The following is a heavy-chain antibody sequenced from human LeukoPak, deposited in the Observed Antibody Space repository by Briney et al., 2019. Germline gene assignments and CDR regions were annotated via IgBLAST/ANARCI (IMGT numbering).Heavy chain of an antibody. D-gene: IGHD6-19*01. CDR1: GGSISSSSYY. Sequence: SETLSLTCTVSGGSISSSSYYWGWIRQPPGKGLEWIGSIYYSGSTYYNPSLKSRVTISVDTSKNQFSLKLSSVTAADTAVYYCARHPVADNRFDPWGQGTLVTVSS. CDR3: ARHPVADNRFDP. J-gene: IGHJ5*02. CDR2: IYYSGST. V-gene: IGHV4-39*01.